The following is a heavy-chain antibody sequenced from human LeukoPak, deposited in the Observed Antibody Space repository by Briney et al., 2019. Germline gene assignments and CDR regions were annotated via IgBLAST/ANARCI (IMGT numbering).Heavy chain of an antibody. CDR3: ARDMGTSSWHAFDN. D-gene: IGHD6-13*01. V-gene: IGHV3-48*01. J-gene: IGHJ4*02. CDR1: GFTFRTYY. CDR2: ISPSSGAI. Sequence: GGSLRLSCAASGFTFRTYYMNWVRQTPGKGLEWVSYISPSSGAIHYANSVKGRFTISRDNAKNSLSLQMNSLRAEDTAVYYCARDMGTSSWHAFDNWGQGTLVTVSS.